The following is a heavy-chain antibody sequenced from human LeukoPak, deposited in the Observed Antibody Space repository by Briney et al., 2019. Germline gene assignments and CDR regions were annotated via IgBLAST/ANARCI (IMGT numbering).Heavy chain of an antibody. V-gene: IGHV1-8*01. CDR1: GYTFTSYD. Sequence: ASVKVSCKASGYTFTSYDINWVRQATGQGLEWMGWMNPNSGNTGYAQKFQGRVTMTRNTSISTAYMELSSLRSEDTAVYYCARVTTVRGVIRFRFDPWGQGTPVTVSS. CDR3: ARVTTVRGVIRFRFDP. CDR2: MNPNSGNT. J-gene: IGHJ5*02. D-gene: IGHD3-10*01.